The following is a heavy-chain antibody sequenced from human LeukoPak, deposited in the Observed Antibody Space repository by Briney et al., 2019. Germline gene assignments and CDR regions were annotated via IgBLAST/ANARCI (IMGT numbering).Heavy chain of an antibody. CDR1: GGSISSGSYY. Sequence: SETLSLTCTVSGGSISSGSYYWSWIRQPAGKGLEWIGYIYYSGSTNYNPSLTSRVTISVDTSKNQFSLKLSSVTAADTAVYYCARGDYYMDVWGKGTTVTISS. J-gene: IGHJ6*03. V-gene: IGHV4-61*10. CDR2: IYYSGST. CDR3: ARGDYYMDV.